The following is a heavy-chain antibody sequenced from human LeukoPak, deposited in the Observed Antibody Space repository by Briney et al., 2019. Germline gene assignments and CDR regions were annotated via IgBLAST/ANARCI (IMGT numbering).Heavy chain of an antibody. CDR3: ARGQTTVTN. V-gene: IGHV3-7*03. CDR1: GYTFSSNW. J-gene: IGHJ4*02. CDR2: IKQDGSEN. Sequence: GGTLRLSCAASGYTFSSNWMSWVRKAQAQGQERVANIKQDGSENYYLNSVKGRSTISRDNAMSSLYLQMKGVKAEDTAVYYCARGQTTVTNWGQGKLVTVSS. D-gene: IGHD4-17*01.